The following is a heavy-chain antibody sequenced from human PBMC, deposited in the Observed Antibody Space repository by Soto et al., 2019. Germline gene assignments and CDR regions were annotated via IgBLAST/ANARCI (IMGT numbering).Heavy chain of an antibody. CDR3: AKADNPQSYYYGMDV. CDR1: GFTFSSYA. D-gene: IGHD1-1*01. Sequence: EVQLLESGGGLVQPGGSLRLSCAASGFTFSSYAMSWVRQAPGKGLEWVSAISGSGGSTYYADSVKGRFPISRDNSKNTLYLQMNSLRAEDTAVYYCAKADNPQSYYYGMDVCGQGTTVTVSS. J-gene: IGHJ6*02. V-gene: IGHV3-23*01. CDR2: ISGSGGST.